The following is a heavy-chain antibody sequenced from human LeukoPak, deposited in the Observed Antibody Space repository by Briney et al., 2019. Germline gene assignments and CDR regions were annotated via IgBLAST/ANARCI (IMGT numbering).Heavy chain of an antibody. CDR1: GFTFSSYA. J-gene: IGHJ4*02. Sequence: PGRSLRLSSAASGFTFSSYAMHWVSQAPGKGMEWVAVISYDGSNKYYADSVKARFTISRDNSKNTLYLQMNSLRAEDTAVYYCARNHWEPDYWGQGTLVTVSS. V-gene: IGHV3-30-3*01. CDR2: ISYDGSNK. CDR3: ARNHWEPDY. D-gene: IGHD1-14*01.